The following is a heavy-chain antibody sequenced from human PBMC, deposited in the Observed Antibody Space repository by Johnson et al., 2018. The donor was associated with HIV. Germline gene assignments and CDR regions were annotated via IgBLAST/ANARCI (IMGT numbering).Heavy chain of an antibody. CDR3: ARSKDCSGGSCPDGFDI. CDR1: GFTFSNAW. CDR2: TRTKANSYTT. Sequence: VQLVESGGGLVKPGGSLRLSCAASGFTFSNAWMSWVRQAPGKGLEWVGRTRTKANSYTTEYAASVKGRFTISRDDSKNSLYLQMNSLTTEYTAVYYCARSKDCSGGSCPDGFDIWGQGTMVIVS. J-gene: IGHJ3*02. V-gene: IGHV3-72*01. D-gene: IGHD2-15*01.